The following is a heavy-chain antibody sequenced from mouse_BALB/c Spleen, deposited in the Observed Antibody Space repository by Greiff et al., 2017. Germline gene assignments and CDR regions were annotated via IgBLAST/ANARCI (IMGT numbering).Heavy chain of an antibody. Sequence: VQLQQSGAELVRPGASVTLSCKASGYTFTDYEMHWVKQTPVHGLEWIGAIDPETGGTAYNQKFKGKATLTADKSSSTAYMELRSLTSEDSAVYYGTRSRVVGGGAWFAYWGQGTLVTVSA. D-gene: IGHD1-1*01. CDR3: TRSRVVGGGAWFAY. CDR2: IDPETGGT. CDR1: GYTFTDYE. V-gene: IGHV1-15*01. J-gene: IGHJ3*01.